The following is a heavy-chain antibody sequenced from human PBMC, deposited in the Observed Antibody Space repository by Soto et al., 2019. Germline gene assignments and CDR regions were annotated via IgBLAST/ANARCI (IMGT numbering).Heavy chain of an antibody. Sequence: GGSLRLSCAASGFTFSSYGMHWVRQAPGKGLEWVALLSYDGNNRYYADSVKGRFTISRDNSKNTLSLQMNGLRAEDTAVYYCARDYLPAMTVSAYYFDHWGQGTLVTVSS. CDR1: GFTFSSYG. CDR2: LSYDGNNR. V-gene: IGHV3-30*14. D-gene: IGHD2-21*02. CDR3: ARDYLPAMTVSAYYFDH. J-gene: IGHJ4*02.